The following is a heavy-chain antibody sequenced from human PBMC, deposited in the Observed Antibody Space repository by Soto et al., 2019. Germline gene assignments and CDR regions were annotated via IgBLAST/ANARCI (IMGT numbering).Heavy chain of an antibody. D-gene: IGHD4-17*01. J-gene: IGHJ4*02. CDR2: IYHSGST. V-gene: IGHV4-30-2*01. CDR3: ARTVTTGPFFDF. CDR1: GGSISKNGYS. Sequence: QLHLQESGSGLVKPSQTLSLTCAVSGGSISKNGYSWSWIRQPPRKGLEWIGYIYHSGSTYYNPSLKSRVSISVDRSNNRFSLNLSSVTAADTAVYYCARTVTTGPFFDFWGQRTLVTVSS.